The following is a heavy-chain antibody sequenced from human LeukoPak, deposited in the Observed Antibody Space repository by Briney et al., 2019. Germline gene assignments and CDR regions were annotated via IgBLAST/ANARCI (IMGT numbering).Heavy chain of an antibody. CDR2: TNRDGSST. CDR1: VFTYSSYW. CDR3: ARDSVEWYIFDY. D-gene: IGHD3-3*01. V-gene: IGHV3-74*01. J-gene: IGHJ4*02. Sequence: GGSLRLSCAASVFTYSSYWLHWVRQAPGKGPVWVARTNRDGSSTAYADSLRGRFTISKDNAKNTLYLLMNSLRAEDTAVYYCARDSVEWYIFDYWGQGTLVTVSS.